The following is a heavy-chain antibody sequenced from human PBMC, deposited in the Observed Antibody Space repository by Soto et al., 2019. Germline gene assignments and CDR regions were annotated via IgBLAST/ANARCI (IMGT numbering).Heavy chain of an antibody. CDR1: GFTFSSYG. CDR2: IWYDGSNK. J-gene: IGHJ4*02. CDR3: ARGNSGYDSHFDY. V-gene: IGHV3-33*01. Sequence: GGSLRLSCAASGFTFSSYGMRWVRQAPGKGLEWVALIWYDGSNKYYADSVKGRFTISRDNSKNTVYLQMNSLRAEDTAVYYCARGNSGYDSHFDYWGQGTLVTVSS. D-gene: IGHD5-12*01.